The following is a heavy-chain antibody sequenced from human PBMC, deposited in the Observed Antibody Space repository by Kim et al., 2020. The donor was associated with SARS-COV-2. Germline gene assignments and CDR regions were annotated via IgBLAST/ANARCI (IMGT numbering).Heavy chain of an antibody. V-gene: IGHV3-21*01. CDR3: AREGTIVATITVRFNNYYYGMDV. Sequence: GGSLRLSCAASGFTFSSYSMNWVRQAPGEGLEWVSSISSSSSYIYYADSVKGRFTISRDNAKNSLYLQMNSLRAEDTAVYYCAREGTIVATITVRFNNYYYGMDVWGQGTTVPVSS. J-gene: IGHJ6*02. CDR1: GFTFSSYS. D-gene: IGHD5-12*01. CDR2: ISSSSSYI.